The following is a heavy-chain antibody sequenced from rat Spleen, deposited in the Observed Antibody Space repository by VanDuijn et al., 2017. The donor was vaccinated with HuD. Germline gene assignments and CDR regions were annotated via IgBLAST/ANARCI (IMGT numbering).Heavy chain of an antibody. V-gene: IGHV5-22*01. CDR2: INYEGSST. J-gene: IGHJ2*01. Sequence: EVQLVESGGGLVQPGRSLKLSCAASGFTFSNYGMHWIRQAPKKGLEWVASINYEGSSTYYGDTVKGRFTISRDNAKSTLYLQMDSLRSEDTATYYCARGPNYGGYPDYFDYWGQGVMVTVSS. D-gene: IGHD1-11*01. CDR3: ARGPNYGGYPDYFDY. CDR1: GFTFSNYG.